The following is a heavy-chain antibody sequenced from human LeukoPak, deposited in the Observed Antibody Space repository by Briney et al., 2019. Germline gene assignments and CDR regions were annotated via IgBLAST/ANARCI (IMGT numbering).Heavy chain of an antibody. CDR1: GFTFSSYG. J-gene: IGHJ5*02. CDR3: ANLRYCSSTSCYDGWFDP. Sequence: GGSLRLSCAASGFTFSSYGMNWVRQAPGKGLEWVSSISSSSSYIYYADSVKGRFTISRDNAKNSLYLQMNSLRAEDTAVYYCANLRYCSSTSCYDGWFDPWGQGTLVTVSS. CDR2: ISSSSSYI. D-gene: IGHD2-2*01. V-gene: IGHV3-21*01.